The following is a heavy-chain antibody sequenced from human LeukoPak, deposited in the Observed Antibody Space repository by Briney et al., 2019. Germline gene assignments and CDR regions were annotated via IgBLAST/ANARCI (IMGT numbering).Heavy chain of an antibody. CDR2: ISGGGETT. CDR1: GFTFNNYA. Sequence: GGSLRLSCAASGFTFNNYAMNWVRQAPGKGLEWVSSISGGGETTYYADSAKGQFTISRDNSQNTLYLQMNSLRAEDTAVHYCARDYADYVGYFFFDYWGQGTLVTVSS. J-gene: IGHJ4*02. V-gene: IGHV3-23*01. D-gene: IGHD4-17*01. CDR3: ARDYADYVGYFFFDY.